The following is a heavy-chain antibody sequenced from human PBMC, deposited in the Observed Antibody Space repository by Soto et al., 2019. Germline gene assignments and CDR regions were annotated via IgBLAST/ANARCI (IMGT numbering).Heavy chain of an antibody. CDR3: AKEDRLVGKDWYFDL. D-gene: IGHD1-26*01. CDR2: VLFDGSDA. Sequence: QVQLVESGGGVVQPGRSLRLSCAASGLTFSNHGMHWVRQAPGKGLEWVAVVLFDGSDAYYEDSVKGRFTISRDNSKNTLFLQMNSLRPEDTAVYYCAKEDRLVGKDWYFDLWGRGTLVTVSS. J-gene: IGHJ2*01. CDR1: GLTFSNHG. V-gene: IGHV3-30*18.